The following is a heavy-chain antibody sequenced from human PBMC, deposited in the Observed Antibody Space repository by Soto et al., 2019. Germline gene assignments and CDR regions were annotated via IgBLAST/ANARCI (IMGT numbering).Heavy chain of an antibody. D-gene: IGHD3-16*01. CDR1: GFTVSSYA. J-gene: IGHJ6*03. V-gene: IGHV3-23*01. Sequence: EVQLLESGGGLVQPGGSLRLSCAASGFTVSSYAMSWVRQAPGKGLGWVSVISGSGSTYSADSVKGRFTISRDSSKNTVYLQMNSLRAEDTAVYYCAKALRFTFTTGYYMDVWGRGTTVTVSS. CDR3: AKALRFTFTTGYYMDV. CDR2: ISGSGST.